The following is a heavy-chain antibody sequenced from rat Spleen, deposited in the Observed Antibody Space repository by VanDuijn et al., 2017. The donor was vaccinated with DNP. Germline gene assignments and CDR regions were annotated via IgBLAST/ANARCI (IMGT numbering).Heavy chain of an antibody. CDR2: ISPSGGST. CDR3: TTADF. J-gene: IGHJ2*01. Sequence: EVQLVESGGGLVQPGRSLKLSCAASGFTFSNYDMAWVRQAPTKGLEWVASISPSGGSTYYRDSVKGRFTVSRDNAKSSLYLQMDSLRSEDTATYYCTTADFWGQGVMVTVSS. CDR1: GFTFSNYD. V-gene: IGHV5-27*01.